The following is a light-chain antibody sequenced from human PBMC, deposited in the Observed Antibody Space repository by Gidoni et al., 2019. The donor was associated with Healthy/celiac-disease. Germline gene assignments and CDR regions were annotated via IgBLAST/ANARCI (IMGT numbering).Light chain of an antibody. V-gene: IGKV1-39*01. CDR1: QSISSY. CDR3: QQSYSTPRT. Sequence: DIQMTQSPSSLSASVGDRVTITCRASQSISSYLNWYQQKPGEAPKLLIYAASRLQSGVPSRFSGSGSGTDFTLTISSLQPEDFATYYCQQSYSTPRTFGQGTKVKIK. J-gene: IGKJ1*01. CDR2: AAS.